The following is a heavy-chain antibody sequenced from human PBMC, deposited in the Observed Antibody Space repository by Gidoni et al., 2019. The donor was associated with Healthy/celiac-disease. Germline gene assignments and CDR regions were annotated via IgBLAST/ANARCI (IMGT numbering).Heavy chain of an antibody. J-gene: IGHJ5*02. CDR2: INHSGST. D-gene: IGHD3-22*01. CDR3: ARGGRSITMIVVVTSNWYDP. CDR1: GGSFSGYY. V-gene: IGHV4-34*01. Sequence: QVQLQQWGAGLLKPSETLSLTCAVYGGSFSGYYWSWIRQPPGKGLEWIGEINHSGSTNYNPSLKSRVTISVDTSKNQFSLKLSSVTAADTAVYYCARGGRSITMIVVVTSNWYDPWGQGTLVTVSS.